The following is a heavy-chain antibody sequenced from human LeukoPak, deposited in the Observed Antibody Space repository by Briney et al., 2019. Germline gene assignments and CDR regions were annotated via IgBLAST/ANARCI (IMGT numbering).Heavy chain of an antibody. CDR1: GYTFTSYG. CDR3: ARVVVGSYGYYYYGMDV. CDR2: ISAYNGNT. J-gene: IGHJ6*02. Sequence: GASVKVSCKASGYTFTSYGISWVRQAPGQGLEWMGWISAYNGNTNYAQKLQGRVTMTTDTSTSTAYMELRSLRSDDTAVYYCARVVVGSYGYYYYGMDVWGQGTTVTVSS. D-gene: IGHD5-18*01. V-gene: IGHV1-18*01.